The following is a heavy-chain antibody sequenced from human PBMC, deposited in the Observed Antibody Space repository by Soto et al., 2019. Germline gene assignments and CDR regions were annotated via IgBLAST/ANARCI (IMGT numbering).Heavy chain of an antibody. CDR1: CGTFRGFY. CDR2: IYYSGST. CDR3: ARVPRPLGKLSSRYALDI. Sequence: LPWTVFCGTFRGFYGSFLCTSRSNGLGSIEYIYYSGSTSYSPSLKCRLGISVDTSKNQCSLKLSSVTAADTAVYYCARVPRPLGKLSSRYALDICGQGTMVTVSS. J-gene: IGHJ3*02. V-gene: IGHV4-30-4*08. D-gene: IGHD3-16*02.